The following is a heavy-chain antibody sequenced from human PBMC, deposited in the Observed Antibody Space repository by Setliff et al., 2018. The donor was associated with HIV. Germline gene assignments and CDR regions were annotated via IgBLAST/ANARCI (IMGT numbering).Heavy chain of an antibody. CDR3: AREAEQGERSSSWYFDY. CDR2: ISPSGAST. D-gene: IGHD6-6*01. V-gene: IGHV1-46*01. J-gene: IGHJ4*02. Sequence: ASVKVSCKASGDTFTSYYMPWVRRAPEQGLEWMGMISPSGASTTYAQRLQGRVTLTRDTSSSTVYVELSSLRSDDTAVYYCAREAEQGERSSSWYFDYWGQGTLVTVSS. CDR1: GDTFTSYY.